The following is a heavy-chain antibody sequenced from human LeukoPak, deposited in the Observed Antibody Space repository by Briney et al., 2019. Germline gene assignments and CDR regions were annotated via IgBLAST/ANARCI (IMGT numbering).Heavy chain of an antibody. J-gene: IGHJ4*02. V-gene: IGHV4-4*09. D-gene: IGHD3-10*01. Sequence: KPSETLSLTCTVSGGSISSYYWSWIRQPPGKGLEWNGYIYTSGSTNYNPSLKSRVTISVDTSKNQFSLKLSSVTAADTAVYYCARLLMVRGVMAYYFDYWGQGTLVTVSS. CDR3: ARLLMVRGVMAYYFDY. CDR1: GGSISSYY. CDR2: IYTSGST.